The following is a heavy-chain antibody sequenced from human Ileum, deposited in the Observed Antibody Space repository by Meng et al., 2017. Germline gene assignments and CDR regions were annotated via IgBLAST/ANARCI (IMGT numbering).Heavy chain of an antibody. J-gene: IGHJ2*01. Sequence: GESLKISCAASGFTFSDHYMDWVRQAPGKGLEWVSRIRIKPLSYTTEYAASVKGRFTISRDDSTNSLYLQMNSLKIEDTAVYYCVRASAVAGNWYFDLWGRGTLVTVSS. D-gene: IGHD6-19*01. CDR1: GFTFSDHY. V-gene: IGHV3-72*01. CDR2: IRIKPLSYTT. CDR3: VRASAVAGNWYFDL.